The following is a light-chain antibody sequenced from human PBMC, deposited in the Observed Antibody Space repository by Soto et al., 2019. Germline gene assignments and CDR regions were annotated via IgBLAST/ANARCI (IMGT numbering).Light chain of an antibody. Sequence: EIVMTQSPATLSVSPGERATLSCRASQSVSNYLAWYQQKPGQAPRLLMYDASNRATGIPARFSGSGSGTDFTLTISSLQPEDFAVYYCQQRTNWPTFGQGTKVDIK. V-gene: IGKV3-11*01. CDR3: QQRTNWPT. J-gene: IGKJ1*01. CDR1: QSVSNY. CDR2: DAS.